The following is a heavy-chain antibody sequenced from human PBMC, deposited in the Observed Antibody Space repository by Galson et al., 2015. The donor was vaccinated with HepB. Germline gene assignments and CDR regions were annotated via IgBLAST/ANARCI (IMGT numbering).Heavy chain of an antibody. Sequence: SLRLSCAASGFSFSYYGMHWVRQAPGKGLEWVAVISYDGSTKYLADSVKGRFTSSRDNSKEMLYRQMNSLRPEDTAVYYCVKEKGVYTTTKWLDYWGQGTLVTVSS. CDR1: GFSFSYYG. J-gene: IGHJ4*02. V-gene: IGHV3-30*18. CDR3: VKEKGVYTTTKWLDY. CDR2: ISYDGSTK. D-gene: IGHD3-22*01.